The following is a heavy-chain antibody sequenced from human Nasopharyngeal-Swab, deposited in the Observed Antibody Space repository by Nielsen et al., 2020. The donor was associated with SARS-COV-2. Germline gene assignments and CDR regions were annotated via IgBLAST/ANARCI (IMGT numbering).Heavy chain of an antibody. CDR2: IYYSGST. J-gene: IGHJ4*02. V-gene: IGHV4-30-4*08. Sequence: SATLSLTCTVSGGSISSGDYYWSWTRQPPGKGLEWIGYIYYSGSTYYNPSLKSRVTISVDTSKNQFSLKLSSVTAADTAVYYCARTDGYSYGYYFDYWGQGTLVTVSS. D-gene: IGHD5-18*01. CDR1: GGSISSGDYY. CDR3: ARTDGYSYGYYFDY.